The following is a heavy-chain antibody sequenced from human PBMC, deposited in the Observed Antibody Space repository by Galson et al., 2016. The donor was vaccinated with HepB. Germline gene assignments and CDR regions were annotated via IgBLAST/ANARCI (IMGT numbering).Heavy chain of an antibody. CDR2: INSDGSST. V-gene: IGHV3-74*01. CDR1: GLTFNNYA. CDR3: ARRMATITSFDY. D-gene: IGHD5-24*01. Sequence: SLRLSCAASGLTFNNYAMHWVRQAPGKGLVWVSRINSDGSSTSYADSVKGRFTISRDNAKNTLYLQMNSLRAEDTAVYYCARRMATITSFDYWGQGTLVTVSS. J-gene: IGHJ4*02.